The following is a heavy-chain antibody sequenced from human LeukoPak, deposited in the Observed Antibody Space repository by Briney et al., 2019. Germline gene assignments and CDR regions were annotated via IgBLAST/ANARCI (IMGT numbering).Heavy chain of an antibody. CDR2: IYTSGST. Sequence: PSETLSLTCTVSGGSISSYYWSWIRQPAGKGLEWIGRIYTSGSTNYNPSLKSRVTMSVDTSKNQFSLKLSSVTAADTAVYYCARGDYDSLQGAFDIWGQGTMVTVSS. CDR3: ARGDYDSLQGAFDI. D-gene: IGHD3-22*01. V-gene: IGHV4-4*07. J-gene: IGHJ3*02. CDR1: GGSISSYY.